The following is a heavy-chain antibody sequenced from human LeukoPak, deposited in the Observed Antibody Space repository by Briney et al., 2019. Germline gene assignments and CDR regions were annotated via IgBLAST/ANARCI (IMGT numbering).Heavy chain of an antibody. CDR2: ISAYNGNT. V-gene: IGHV1-18*01. D-gene: IGHD2-8*01. J-gene: IGHJ3*02. CDR1: GYTFTSYG. Sequence: ASVKVSCKASGYTFTSYGISWVRQAPGQGLEWMGWISAYNGNTNYAQKLQGRVTMTTDTSTSTAYMELRSLRSDDTAVYYCARGAYCTNGVCYTFGDAFDIWGQGTMVTVSS. CDR3: ARGAYCTNGVCYTFGDAFDI.